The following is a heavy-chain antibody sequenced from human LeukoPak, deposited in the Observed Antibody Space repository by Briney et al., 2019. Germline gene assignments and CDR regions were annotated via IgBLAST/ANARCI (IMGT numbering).Heavy chain of an antibody. CDR2: INHSGST. V-gene: IGHV4-34*01. CDR1: GGSFSGYY. J-gene: IGHJ5*02. Sequence: PSETLSLTCTVYGGSFSGYYWSWLRQPPGKGLEWIGEINHSGSTNYNPSLKSRVTISEDTSKNQFSLNLSSVTAADTAVYYCARGREVTRYYYGSRGWFDPWGQETLVTVSS. D-gene: IGHD3-10*01. CDR3: ARGREVTRYYYGSRGWFDP.